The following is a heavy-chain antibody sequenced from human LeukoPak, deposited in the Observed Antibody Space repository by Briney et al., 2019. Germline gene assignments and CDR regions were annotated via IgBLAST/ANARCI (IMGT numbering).Heavy chain of an antibody. J-gene: IGHJ4*02. D-gene: IGHD5-24*01. CDR3: ERYFRDGYKVPRH. V-gene: IGHV4-39*01. CDR1: GGSISSSSYY. CDR2: VYYSGTA. Sequence: SETLSLTCTVSGGSISSSSYYWGWIRQPPGKGLEWIASVYYSGTAYYNPSLGSRVTISVDTSKNQFSLKLSSVTAADTAVYYCERYFRDGYKVPRHWGQGTLVTVSS.